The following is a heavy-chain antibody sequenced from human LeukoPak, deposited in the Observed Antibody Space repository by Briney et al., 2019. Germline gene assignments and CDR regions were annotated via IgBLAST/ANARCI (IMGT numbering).Heavy chain of an antibody. J-gene: IGHJ3*02. CDR2: IYYSGST. V-gene: IGHV4-39*07. CDR3: ARVLVYYDSSYRTRYDAFDI. CDR1: GGSISSSSYY. D-gene: IGHD3-22*01. Sequence: NTSETLSLTCTVSGGSISSSSYYWGWIRQPPGKGLEWIGSIYYSGSTYYNPSLKSRVTISVDTSKNQFSLKLSSVTAADTAVYYCARVLVYYDSSYRTRYDAFDIWGQGTMVTVSS.